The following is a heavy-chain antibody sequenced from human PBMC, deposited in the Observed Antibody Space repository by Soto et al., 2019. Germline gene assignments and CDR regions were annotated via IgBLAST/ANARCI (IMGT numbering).Heavy chain of an antibody. CDR2: ISGDGTSK. V-gene: IGHV3-30-3*01. J-gene: IGHJ6*02. CDR1: GFTFTGHA. CDR3: ARDRFSNNYYALDV. Sequence: PGGSLRLSCAASGFTFTGHALDWVRQAPGKGLEWVSLISGDGTSKYYADSVKGRFTISRDNSKNTLFLQMNSLRVEDTAVYYCARDRFSNNYYALDVWGQGTTVTVSS.